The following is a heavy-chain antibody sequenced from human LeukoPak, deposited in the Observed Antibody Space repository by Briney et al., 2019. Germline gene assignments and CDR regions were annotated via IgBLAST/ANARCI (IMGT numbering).Heavy chain of an antibody. D-gene: IGHD3-22*01. Sequence: GGSLRLSCTASGVTLSSYAMSWARQAPGKGLEWVSAISSSGGSTYYADSVKGRFTISRDNSKNTLYLQMNSLRAEDTAVYYCAKGRYLAYDSSGYYEGPYYFDYWGQGTLVTVSS. CDR3: AKGRYLAYDSSGYYEGPYYFDY. J-gene: IGHJ4*02. CDR1: GVTLSSYA. CDR2: ISSSGGST. V-gene: IGHV3-23*01.